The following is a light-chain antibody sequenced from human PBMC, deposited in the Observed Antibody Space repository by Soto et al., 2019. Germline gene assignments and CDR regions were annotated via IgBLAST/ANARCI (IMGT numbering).Light chain of an antibody. Sequence: EVVMTQSPGTLSLYPGERATLSCRASQSVSSNYLAWYQQKPGQAPRLLIYDASSRATGIPDRFSGGGSGTDFTLTISRLEPEDFAVYYCQQFSSYPLTFGGGTKVDIK. CDR3: QQFSSYPLT. J-gene: IGKJ4*01. CDR2: DAS. CDR1: QSVSSNY. V-gene: IGKV3-20*01.